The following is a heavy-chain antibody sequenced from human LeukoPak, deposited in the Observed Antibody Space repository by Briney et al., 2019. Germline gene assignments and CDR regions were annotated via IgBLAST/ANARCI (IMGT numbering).Heavy chain of an antibody. CDR1: GGSISSSNW. D-gene: IGHD3-22*01. J-gene: IGHJ4*02. V-gene: IGHV4-4*02. CDR3: ARESRATYYYDSSGYYVY. CDR2: IYHSGST. Sequence: TSETLSLTCAVYGGSISSSNWWSWVRQPPGKGLEWIGEIYHSGSTNYNPSLKSRVTISVDKSKHQFSLKLSSVTAADTAVYYCARESRATYYYDSSGYYVYWGQGTLVTVSS.